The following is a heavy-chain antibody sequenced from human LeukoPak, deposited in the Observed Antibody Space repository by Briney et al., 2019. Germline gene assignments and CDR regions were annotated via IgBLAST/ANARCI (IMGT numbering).Heavy chain of an antibody. CDR2: ISGSGSTV. CDR3: VRDSYCGGDCYRLHDY. J-gene: IGHJ4*02. CDR1: GFTFSDYY. D-gene: IGHD2-21*02. Sequence: GGSLRLSCAASGFTFSDYYMSWIRQAPGKGLEWVSYISGSGSTVYYADSVKGRFTISRDNAEKSLFLQMNSLRAEDTAIYYCVRDSYCGGDCYRLHDYWGQGTLVAVSS. V-gene: IGHV3-11*04.